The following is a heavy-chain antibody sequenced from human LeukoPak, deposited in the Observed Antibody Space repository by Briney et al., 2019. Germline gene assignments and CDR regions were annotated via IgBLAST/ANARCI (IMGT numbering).Heavy chain of an antibody. CDR2: ISAYNGNT. J-gene: IGHJ4*02. Sequence: ASVKVSCKASGYAFTSYGISWVRQAPGQGLEWMGWISAYNGNTNYAQKLQGRVTMTTDTSTSTAYMELRSLRAEDTAVYYCAKSWVLRYFGPPGYWGQGTLVTVSS. V-gene: IGHV1-18*01. CDR1: GYAFTSYG. CDR3: AKSWVLRYFGPPGY. D-gene: IGHD3-9*01.